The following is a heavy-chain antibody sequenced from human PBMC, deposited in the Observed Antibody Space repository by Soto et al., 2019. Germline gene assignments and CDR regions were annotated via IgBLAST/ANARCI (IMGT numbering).Heavy chain of an antibody. Sequence: EVQLVESGGGLVQPGGSLRLSCAVSGFSVSINHMHWIRQAPGKGLEWVSKISFDGSTFYADAVKGRFTISRDESKNTVSLHMDMLGAEDTAIYYCAKDAHWGTGPQVTVSS. V-gene: IGHV3-66*01. CDR3: AKDAH. CDR1: GFSVSINH. J-gene: IGHJ1*01. CDR2: ISFDGST.